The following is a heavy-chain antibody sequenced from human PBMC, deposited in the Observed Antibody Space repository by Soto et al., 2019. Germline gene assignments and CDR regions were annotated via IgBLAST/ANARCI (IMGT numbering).Heavy chain of an antibody. V-gene: IGHV1-69*12. CDR1: GGTFSSYA. Sequence: QVQLVQSGAEVKKPGSSVKVSCKASGGTFSSYAISWVRQAPGQGLEWMGGIIPIFGTANYAQKFQGRVTITADESTSKDYMELSSRRSADTVVYYCARGRYQLLPQPTPDNWFDPWGQGTLVTVSS. J-gene: IGHJ5*02. CDR2: IIPIFGTA. D-gene: IGHD2-2*01. CDR3: ARGRYQLLPQPTPDNWFDP.